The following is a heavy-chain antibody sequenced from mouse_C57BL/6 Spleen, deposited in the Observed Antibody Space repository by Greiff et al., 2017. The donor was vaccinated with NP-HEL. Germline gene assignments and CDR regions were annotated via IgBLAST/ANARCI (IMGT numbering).Heavy chain of an antibody. Sequence: QVQLKQPGAELVKPGASVKVSCKASGYTFTSYWMHWVKQRPGQGLEWIGRIHPSDSDTNYNQKFKGKATLTVDKSSSTAYMQLSSLTSEDSAVYYCAIWDYGPYAMDYWGQGTSVTVSS. CDR1: GYTFTSYW. CDR2: IHPSDSDT. J-gene: IGHJ4*01. D-gene: IGHD1-1*01. V-gene: IGHV1-74*01. CDR3: AIWDYGPYAMDY.